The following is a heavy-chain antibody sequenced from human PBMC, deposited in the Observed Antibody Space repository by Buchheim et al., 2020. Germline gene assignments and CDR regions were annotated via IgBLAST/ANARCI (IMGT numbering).Heavy chain of an antibody. CDR2: INSAVSST. CDR1: GFTFNIYW. CDR3: ARVPVNYYGSGRSYSYYGMDV. Sequence: EVQLVESGGGLVQPGGSLRLSCAGSGFTFNIYWMHWVRQGPGKGLVWVSHINSAVSSTSYADSVKCRFTISRDNAKNRLYLQMNSLRAEDTAVYYCARVPVNYYGSGRSYSYYGMDVWGQGTT. J-gene: IGHJ6*02. V-gene: IGHV3-74*01. D-gene: IGHD3-10*01.